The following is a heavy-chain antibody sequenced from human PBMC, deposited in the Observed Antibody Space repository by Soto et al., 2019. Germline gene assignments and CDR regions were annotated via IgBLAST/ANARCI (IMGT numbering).Heavy chain of an antibody. V-gene: IGHV4-34*01. CDR1: GGSFSGYY. CDR2: TNHSGST. J-gene: IGHJ6*02. CDR3: ARVSGIYYYGMDV. D-gene: IGHD3-10*01. Sequence: QVQLQQWGAGLLKPSETLSLTCAVYGGSFSGYYWNWIRQPPGKGLEWIGETNHSGSTNYNPSLKSRVTISVDTSKNQFSLKLSSVTAADTAVYYCARVSGIYYYGMDVWGQGTTVTVSS.